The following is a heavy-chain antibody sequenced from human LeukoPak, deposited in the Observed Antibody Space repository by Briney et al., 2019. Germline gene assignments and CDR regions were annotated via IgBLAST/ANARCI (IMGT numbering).Heavy chain of an antibody. V-gene: IGHV3-23*01. CDR1: GFTFSSYA. CDR2: ISGSAGST. CDR3: AKLQGVAAAGHPYFDY. Sequence: GGSLRLSCAASGFTFSSYAMSWVRQAPGKGLEWVTVISGSAGSTHYADSVKGRFTISRDKSKNTLYLQVNSLRAEDTAVYYCAKLQGVAAAGHPYFDYWGQGTLVTVSS. D-gene: IGHD6-13*01. J-gene: IGHJ4*02.